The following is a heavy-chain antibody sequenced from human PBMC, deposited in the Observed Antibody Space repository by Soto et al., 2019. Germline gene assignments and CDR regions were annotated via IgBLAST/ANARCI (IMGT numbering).Heavy chain of an antibody. CDR2: IWYDGSNK. Sequence: QVQLVESGGGVVQPGRSLRLSCAASGFTFSSYGMHWVRQAPGKGLEWVAVIWYDGSNKYYADSVKGRFTISRDNSKNPLYLKMNSLRAEDTAVYYCAREVPALKHYDSSGYSHYYYYYGMDVWGQGTTVTVSS. CDR1: GFTFSSYG. CDR3: AREVPALKHYDSSGYSHYYYYYGMDV. D-gene: IGHD3-22*01. V-gene: IGHV3-33*01. J-gene: IGHJ6*02.